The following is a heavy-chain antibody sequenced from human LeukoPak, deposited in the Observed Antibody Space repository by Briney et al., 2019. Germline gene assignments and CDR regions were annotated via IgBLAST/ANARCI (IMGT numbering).Heavy chain of an antibody. CDR1: GGSISSSNW. J-gene: IGHJ4*02. CDR3: ARAGSYSSSWGDLDY. D-gene: IGHD6-13*01. Sequence: SETLSLTCAVSGGSISSSNWWSWVRQPPGKGLEWIGEIYHSGSTNYNPSLKSRATISVDKSKNQFSLRLSSVTAADTAVYYCARAGSYSSSWGDLDYWGQGTLVTVSS. V-gene: IGHV4-4*02. CDR2: IYHSGST.